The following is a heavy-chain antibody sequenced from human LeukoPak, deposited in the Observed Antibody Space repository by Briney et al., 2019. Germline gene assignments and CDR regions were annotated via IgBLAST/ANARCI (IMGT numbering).Heavy chain of an antibody. V-gene: IGHV4-38-2*02. CDR3: ARGNLDYYYYMDV. J-gene: IGHJ6*03. CDR2: IYHIGST. CDR1: GYSISSGYY. D-gene: IGHD3-16*01. Sequence: PSETLSLTCTVSGYSISSGYYWGWIRQPPGKGLEWIGNIYHIGSTYYNPSLKSRVTISVDTSKNQFSLKLTSVTAADTAVYYCARGNLDYYYYMDVWGKGTTVTVSS.